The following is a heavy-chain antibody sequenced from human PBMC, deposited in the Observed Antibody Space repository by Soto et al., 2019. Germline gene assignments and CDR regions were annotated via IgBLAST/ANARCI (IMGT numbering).Heavy chain of an antibody. CDR1: GFTFSSYA. CDR3: ARDKHDFWSGYFDD. D-gene: IGHD3-3*01. V-gene: IGHV3-64*01. Sequence: EVQLVESGGGLVQPGGSLRLSCAASGFTFSSYAMHWVRQAPGKGLEYVSAISSNGGSTYYANSVKGRFTISRDNSKNTLYLQVGGLSAEDMAGYYCARDKHDFWSGYFDDWGQGTLVTVSS. CDR2: ISSNGGST. J-gene: IGHJ4*02.